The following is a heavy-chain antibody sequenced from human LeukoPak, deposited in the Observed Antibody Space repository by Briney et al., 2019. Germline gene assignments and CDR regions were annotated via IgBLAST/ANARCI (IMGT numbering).Heavy chain of an antibody. CDR2: IYYSGST. Sequence: SETLSLTCTVSGGSISSSSYYWGRIRQPPGKGLEWIGSIYYSGSTYYNPSLKSRVTISVDTSKNQFSLKLSSVTAADTAVYYCARWYYYDSSGYYDAYYFDYWGQGTLVTVSS. V-gene: IGHV4-39*01. CDR3: ARWYYYDSSGYYDAYYFDY. CDR1: GGSISSSSYY. D-gene: IGHD3-22*01. J-gene: IGHJ4*02.